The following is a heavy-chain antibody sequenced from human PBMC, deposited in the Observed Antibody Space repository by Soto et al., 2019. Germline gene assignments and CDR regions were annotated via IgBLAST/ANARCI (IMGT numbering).Heavy chain of an antibody. J-gene: IGHJ6*02. CDR2: MNPNSGNT. CDR3: AREDASCRRAI. Sequence: QVQLVQSGAEVKKPGASVKVSCKASGYTFTSYDINWGRQATGQGLEWMGWMNPNSGNTGYAQKFQGRVTMTRNTSISTAYMAVINLRAEDTVEDSCAREDASCRRAILGQGTTATVSS. CDR1: GYTFTSYD. V-gene: IGHV1-8*01.